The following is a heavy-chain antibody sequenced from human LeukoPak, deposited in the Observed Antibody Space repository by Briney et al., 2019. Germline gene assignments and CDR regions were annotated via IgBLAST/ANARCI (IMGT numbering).Heavy chain of an antibody. J-gene: IGHJ4*02. CDR3: ARGWASSWYYFDF. D-gene: IGHD2-2*01. Sequence: KPSETLSLTCAVSGCSMRNYYWSWIRQPPGKGLEWIGYTYDSGSSSYNPSLRSRVSISIDTSKNQFSLNLSSVTAADTAVYYCARGWASSWYYFDFWGQGTLVTVSS. CDR2: TYDSGSS. CDR1: GCSMRNYY. V-gene: IGHV4-59*01.